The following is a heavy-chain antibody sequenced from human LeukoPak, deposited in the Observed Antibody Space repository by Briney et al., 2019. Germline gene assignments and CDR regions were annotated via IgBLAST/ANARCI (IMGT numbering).Heavy chain of an antibody. CDR1: GYTFTGYY. J-gene: IGHJ5*02. D-gene: IGHD6-6*01. CDR3: ARDMKYSSSSYYWFDP. CDR2: INPKTGGT. V-gene: IGHV1-2*02. Sequence: ASVKVSCKASGYTFTGYYIHWARQAPGQGLEWVGWINPKTGGTNYAQKFQGRVTMTRDTSISTAYMELSRLRSDDTAVYYCARDMKYSSSSYYWFDPWGQGTLVTVSS.